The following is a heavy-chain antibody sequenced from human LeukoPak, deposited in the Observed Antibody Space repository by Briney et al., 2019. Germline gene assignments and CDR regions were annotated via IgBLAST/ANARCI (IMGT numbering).Heavy chain of an antibody. CDR1: GYTFTSYY. Sequence: ASVKVSCKASGYTFTSYYMHWVRQAPRQGLEWMGIVNPSDSSTIYSQKFQGRVTMARDTSTSTVYMELSSLRSEDTAVYYCARALGYCSSASCSLFDYWGQGTLVTVSS. CDR3: ARALGYCSSASCSLFDY. CDR2: VNPSDSST. V-gene: IGHV1-46*01. D-gene: IGHD2-2*01. J-gene: IGHJ4*02.